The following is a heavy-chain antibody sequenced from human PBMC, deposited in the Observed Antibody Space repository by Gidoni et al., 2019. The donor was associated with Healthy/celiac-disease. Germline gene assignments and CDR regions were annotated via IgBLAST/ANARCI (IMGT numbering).Heavy chain of an antibody. CDR3: AKWGYGSGSYPDY. Sequence: QVQLVESGGGVVQPGRSLRLSCAASGFTFSSYGMHWVRQAPGKGLEWVAVIWYDGSNKYYADSVKGRFTIPRDNSKNPLYLQMNSLRAEDTAVYYCAKWGYGSGSYPDYWGQGTLVTVSS. J-gene: IGHJ4*02. CDR1: GFTFSSYG. D-gene: IGHD3-10*01. CDR2: IWYDGSNK. V-gene: IGHV3-33*06.